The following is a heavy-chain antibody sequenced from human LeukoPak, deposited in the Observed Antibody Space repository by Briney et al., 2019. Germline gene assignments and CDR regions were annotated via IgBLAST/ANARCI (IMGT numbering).Heavy chain of an antibody. Sequence: PSETLSLTCNVSGASMSSNYWSWIRQPPGKELEWIGYIYHSGNTNYSPSLESRDTMSVDESKNQFALRVHFVSAADTAVYYCASTRRAAVAGRFDSWGQGTLVTVSS. V-gene: IGHV4-4*09. D-gene: IGHD6-19*01. CDR2: IYHSGNT. CDR1: GASMSSNY. CDR3: ASTRRAAVAGRFDS. J-gene: IGHJ4*02.